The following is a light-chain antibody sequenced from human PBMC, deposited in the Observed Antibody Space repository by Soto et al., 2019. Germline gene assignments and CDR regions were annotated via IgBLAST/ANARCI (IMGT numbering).Light chain of an antibody. J-gene: IGKJ3*01. CDR2: GAS. Sequence: EIVMTQSPATLSVSPGERATLSCRASQSVRSSLAWYQQKPGQSPRLLISGASTRATGIPARFSGSGSGTEFTLTISSLQSEAFAVYYCQQYKDWPLTFGPGTKVDIK. CDR1: QSVRSS. V-gene: IGKV3-15*01. CDR3: QQYKDWPLT.